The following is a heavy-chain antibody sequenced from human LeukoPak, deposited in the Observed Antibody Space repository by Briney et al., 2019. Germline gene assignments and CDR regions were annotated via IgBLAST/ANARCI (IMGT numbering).Heavy chain of an antibody. Sequence: GGSLRLSCAASGFTFSDYNMNWVRQAPGKGLEWVSVISSSSTYIYYADSVKGRFTISRDNAKNSLYLQMNSLRAEDTAVYYCARDRSRYCSGGSCSRFDYWGQGTLVTVSS. CDR3: ARDRSRYCSGGSCSRFDY. D-gene: IGHD2-15*01. V-gene: IGHV3-21*06. J-gene: IGHJ4*02. CDR1: GFTFSDYN. CDR2: ISSSSTYI.